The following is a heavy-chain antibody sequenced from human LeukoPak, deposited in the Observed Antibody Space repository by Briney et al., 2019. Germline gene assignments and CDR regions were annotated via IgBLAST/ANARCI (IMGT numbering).Heavy chain of an antibody. CDR2: IYYSGST. Sequence: PSETLSLTCTVSGGSISSYYWSWIRQPPGKGLEWIGYIYYSGSTNYNPSLKSRVTISVDTSKNQFSLKLSSVTAADTAVYYCARDYNWNDVVGAFDIWGQGTMVTVSS. D-gene: IGHD1-1*01. CDR3: ARDYNWNDVVGAFDI. J-gene: IGHJ3*02. CDR1: GGSISSYY. V-gene: IGHV4-59*01.